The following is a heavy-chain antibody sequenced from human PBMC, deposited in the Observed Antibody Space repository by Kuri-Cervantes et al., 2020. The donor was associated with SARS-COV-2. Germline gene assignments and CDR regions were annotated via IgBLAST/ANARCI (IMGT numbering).Heavy chain of an antibody. CDR1: GYTFTSYY. V-gene: IGHV1-46*01. Sequence: ASVKVSCKASGYTFTSYYMHWVRQAPGQGLEWMGIINPSGGSTSYAQKLQGRVTMTRDTSTSTVYMELSSLRSEDTAVYYCTIVVPAADFDYWGQGTLVTVSS. CDR3: TIVVPAADFDY. J-gene: IGHJ4*02. D-gene: IGHD2-2*01. CDR2: INPSGGST.